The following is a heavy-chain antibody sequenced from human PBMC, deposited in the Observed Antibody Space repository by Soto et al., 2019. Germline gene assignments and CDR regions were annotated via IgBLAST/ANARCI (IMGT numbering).Heavy chain of an antibody. CDR1: GFTFSLYS. CDR2: ISRSSTGI. V-gene: IGHV3-48*02. D-gene: IGHD3-10*01. Sequence: EVQLVESGGGLVQPGGSLRLSCAASGFTFSLYSMSWVRQAPGKGLEWVSYISRSSTGIHYADSVKGRFTISRDDATNSMHLQMNSRRDGDTAVYYCGRAVTWGWDVWGQGTTVSISS. CDR3: GRAVTWGWDV. J-gene: IGHJ6*02.